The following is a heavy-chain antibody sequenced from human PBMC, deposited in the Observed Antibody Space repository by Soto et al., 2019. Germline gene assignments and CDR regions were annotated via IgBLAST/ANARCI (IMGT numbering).Heavy chain of an antibody. CDR1: GYTLTELS. CDR3: ARQPRILTGYSGHFDY. D-gene: IGHD3-9*01. CDR2: FDPEDGET. J-gene: IGHJ4*02. V-gene: IGHV1-24*01. Sequence: GASVKVSCKVSGYTLTELSMHWVRQAPGKGLEWMGGFDPEDGETIYAQKFQGRVTMTEDTSTDTAYMELSSLRSEDTAVYYCARQPRILTGYSGHFDYWGQGTLVTVSS.